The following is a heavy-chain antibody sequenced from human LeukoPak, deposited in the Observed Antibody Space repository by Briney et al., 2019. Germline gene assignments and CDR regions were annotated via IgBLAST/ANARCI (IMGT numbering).Heavy chain of an antibody. V-gene: IGHV4-61*01. CDR2: IYYSGST. CDR1: GGSVSSGSYY. CDR3: ARAGNIVGN. J-gene: IGHJ4*02. Sequence: SETLSLTCTVSGGSVSSGSYYWSWIRQPPGKGLEWIGDIYYSGSTNYNPSLKSRVTISVDTSKNQFSLKLSSVTAADTAVYYCARAGNIVGNWGQGTLVTVSS. D-gene: IGHD1-26*01.